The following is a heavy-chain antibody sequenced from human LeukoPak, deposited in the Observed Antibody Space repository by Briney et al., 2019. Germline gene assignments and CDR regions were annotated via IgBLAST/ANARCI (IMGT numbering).Heavy chain of an antibody. CDR1: GYTFSNYG. CDR2: TSYNGNT. D-gene: IGHD6-19*01. Sequence: EASVKLSCKASGYTFSNYGISWVRQAPGLGLEWMGWTSYNGNTNYAQKFQDRVTMTTDTSTTTAYMELRSLESDDTAVYYCARHSGSGWQALGYWGQGTLVTVSS. CDR3: ARHSGSGWQALGY. V-gene: IGHV1-18*04. J-gene: IGHJ4*02.